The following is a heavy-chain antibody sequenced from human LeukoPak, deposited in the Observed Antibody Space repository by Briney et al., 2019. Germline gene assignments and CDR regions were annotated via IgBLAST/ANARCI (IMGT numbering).Heavy chain of an antibody. CDR1: GFTFDDYA. J-gene: IGHJ4*02. D-gene: IGHD6-13*01. V-gene: IGHV3-9*01. Sequence: PGGSLRLSCAASGFTFDDYAMHWVRQGPGKGLEWVSGVTWDSGTIAYADSVKGRFTISRDNAKNSLYLQMNSLSAEDTALYYCVKDGSKKGVTATGPFDYWGQGTLVTVSS. CDR2: VTWDSGTI. CDR3: VKDGSKKGVTATGPFDY.